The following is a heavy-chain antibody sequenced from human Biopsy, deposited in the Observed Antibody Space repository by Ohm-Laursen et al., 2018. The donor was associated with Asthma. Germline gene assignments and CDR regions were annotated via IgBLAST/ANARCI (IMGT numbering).Heavy chain of an antibody. CDR2: ISLDGTNR. V-gene: IGHV3-30*18. Sequence: SLRLSCSASGFSFSNYGMHWVRQAPGKGLDWVAVISLDGTNRNYTDSVKGRFTISRDNSRNTLHLEMNSLRAVDTAVYYCAKNFFPGWELRRGPDYWGQGTLVTVSS. CDR1: GFSFSNYG. D-gene: IGHD1-26*01. J-gene: IGHJ4*02. CDR3: AKNFFPGWELRRGPDY.